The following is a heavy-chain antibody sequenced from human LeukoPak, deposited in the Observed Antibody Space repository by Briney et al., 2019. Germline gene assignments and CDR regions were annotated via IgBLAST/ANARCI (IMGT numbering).Heavy chain of an antibody. CDR2: MSEDGRKE. CDR3: AASGETYGDYGSENY. D-gene: IGHD4-17*01. V-gene: IGHV3-30*04. Sequence: GRSLRLSCTASGFTFTGYAMHWVRQAPGKGLEWVALMSEDGRKENYADSVKGRFTISRDNAKNSLYLQMNSLRAEDTAVYYCAASGETYGDYGSENYWGQGTLVTVSS. J-gene: IGHJ4*02. CDR1: GFTFTGYA.